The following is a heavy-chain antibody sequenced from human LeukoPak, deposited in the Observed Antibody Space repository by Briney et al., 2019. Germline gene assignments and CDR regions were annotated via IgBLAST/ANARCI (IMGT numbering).Heavy chain of an antibody. CDR3: AKSRELRGGYYFDY. D-gene: IGHD1-26*01. CDR1: GFTFSSYA. CDR2: ISGSGGGT. Sequence: PGGSLRLSCAASGFTFSSYAMSWVRQAPGKGLEWVSAISGSGGGTYYADSVKGRFTISRDNSKNTLYLQMNSLRAEDTAVYYCAKSRELRGGYYFDYWGQGTLVTVSS. J-gene: IGHJ4*02. V-gene: IGHV3-23*01.